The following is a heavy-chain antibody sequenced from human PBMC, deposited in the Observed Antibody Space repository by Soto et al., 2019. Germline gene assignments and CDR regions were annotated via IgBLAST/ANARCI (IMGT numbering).Heavy chain of an antibody. CDR3: ARSRFYYHANDYLDS. CDR2: ISYHGSDK. J-gene: IGHJ4*02. CDR1: GFTFSSDA. Sequence: GGSLRLSCAASGFTFSSDAMHWVRQAPGKGLEWVAVISYHGSDKYYADSVKGRFTISRENSKNTLYLEMNSLRADDTAVYYCARSRFYYHANDYLDSWGQGTLVTVSS. V-gene: IGHV3-30-3*01. D-gene: IGHD3-16*01.